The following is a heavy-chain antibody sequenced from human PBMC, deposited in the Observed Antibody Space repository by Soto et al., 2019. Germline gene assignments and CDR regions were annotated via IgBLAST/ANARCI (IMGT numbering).Heavy chain of an antibody. CDR3: ARVRKGAYYYYMDV. V-gene: IGHV4-59*01. CDR1: GGSISSYY. CDR2: IYYSGSA. J-gene: IGHJ6*03. Sequence: SETLSLTCTVSGGSISSYYWSWIRQPPGKGLEWIGYIYYSGSANYNPSLKSRVTISVDTSKNQFSLKLSSVTAADTAVYYCARVRKGAYYYYMDVWGKGTTVTVSS. D-gene: IGHD3-16*01.